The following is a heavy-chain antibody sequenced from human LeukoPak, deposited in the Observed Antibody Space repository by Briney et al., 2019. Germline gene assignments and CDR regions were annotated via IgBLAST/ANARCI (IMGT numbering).Heavy chain of an antibody. J-gene: IGHJ3*02. Sequence: SGPTLVNPTQTLTLTCTFPGFSLSTSGVGVGWFRQPPRKALEWLALIYWDDAKRYSPSLKNRLTITQDTSNKQVVLTMTNMDPVDTATYYCAHTVTYSLGDAFDIWGQGTMVTVSS. CDR2: IYWDDAK. CDR3: AHTVTYSLGDAFDI. V-gene: IGHV2-5*02. D-gene: IGHD2-15*01. CDR1: GFSLSTSGVG.